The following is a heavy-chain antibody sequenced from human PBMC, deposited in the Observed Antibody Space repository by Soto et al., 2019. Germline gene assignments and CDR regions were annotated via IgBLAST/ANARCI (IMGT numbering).Heavy chain of an antibody. CDR1: GFTFSSYS. V-gene: IGHV3-21*01. CDR2: ISSSSSYI. CDR3: ARENLLIVGATVIDY. D-gene: IGHD1-26*01. J-gene: IGHJ4*02. Sequence: GGSLRLSCAASGFTFSSYSMNWVRQAPGKGLEWVSSISSSSSYIYYADSVKGRFTISRDNAKNSLYLQMNSLRAEDTAVYYCARENLLIVGATVIDYWGQGTLVTVSS.